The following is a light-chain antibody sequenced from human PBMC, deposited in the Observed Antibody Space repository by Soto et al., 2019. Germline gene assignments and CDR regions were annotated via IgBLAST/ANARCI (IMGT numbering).Light chain of an antibody. CDR3: QHYNSYSEA. J-gene: IGKJ1*01. V-gene: IGKV4-1*01. CDR1: QSVLFISNNENY. CDR2: KAS. Sequence: DIVMTQSPDSLAVSLGERATINCKSSQSVLFISNNENYLAWYQQKPGKAPKLLIYKASTLKSGVPSRFSGSGSGTEFTLTISSLQPDDSATYYCQHYNSYSEAFGQGTKVDIK.